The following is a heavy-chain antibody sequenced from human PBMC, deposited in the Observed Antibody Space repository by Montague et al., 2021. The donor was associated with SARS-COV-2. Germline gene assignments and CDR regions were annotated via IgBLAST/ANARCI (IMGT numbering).Heavy chain of an antibody. V-gene: IGHV4-61*02. CDR1: GGYISSGSYY. Sequence: TLSLTCTVSGGYISSGSYYWSWIRQPAGRGMEWIGRIYASGSTKYNPSLKSRVTISVATSKNQFSLKVSSVTAADTAVYYCARGLSSSWSYWFDPWGQGTLVTVSS. J-gene: IGHJ5*02. CDR3: ARGLSSSWSYWFDP. D-gene: IGHD6-13*01. CDR2: IYASGST.